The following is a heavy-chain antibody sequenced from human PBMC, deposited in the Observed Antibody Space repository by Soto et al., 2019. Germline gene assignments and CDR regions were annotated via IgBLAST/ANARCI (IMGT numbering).Heavy chain of an antibody. D-gene: IGHD3-16*01. J-gene: IGHJ4*02. CDR3: ARDRWGGTHHGFDY. CDR1: GGSISSGGYY. V-gene: IGHV4-31*03. Sequence: QVQLQESGPGLVKPSQTLSLTCTVSGGSISSGGYYWSWMRQHPGKGLEWIGYIYYSGSTYYNPSLKSRVTISVDTSKNQFSLKLSSVTAADTAVYYCARDRWGGTHHGFDYWGQGTLVTVSS. CDR2: IYYSGST.